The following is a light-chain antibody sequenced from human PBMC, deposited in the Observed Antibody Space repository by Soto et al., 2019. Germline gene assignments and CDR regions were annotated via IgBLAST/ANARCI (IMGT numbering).Light chain of an antibody. J-gene: IGKJ1*01. CDR2: GAS. CDR1: QTISSF. CDR3: QQCGGSPRT. V-gene: IGKV3-20*01. Sequence: EIVLTQSPGTLSLSPGEGATLSCRASQTISSFLAWYQQKRGQAPRLLIHGASNRATGIPDRFSGSGSGTDFTLTITRLEPEDFAVYYCQQCGGSPRTFGQGTKVDIK.